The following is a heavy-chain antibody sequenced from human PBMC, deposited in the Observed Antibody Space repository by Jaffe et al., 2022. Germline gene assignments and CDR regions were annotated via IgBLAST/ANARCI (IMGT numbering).Heavy chain of an antibody. D-gene: IGHD3-22*01. CDR2: IRSKAYGGTT. V-gene: IGHV3-49*04. CDR3: TRDHADYYDSSGYYPDWYFDL. CDR1: GFTFGDYA. Sequence: EVQLVESGGGLVQPGRSLRLSCTASGFTFGDYAMSWVRQAPGKGLEWVGFIRSKAYGGTTEYAASVKGRFTISRDDSKSIAYLQMNSLKTEDTAVYYCTRDHADYYDSSGYYPDWYFDLWGRGTLVTVSS. J-gene: IGHJ2*01.